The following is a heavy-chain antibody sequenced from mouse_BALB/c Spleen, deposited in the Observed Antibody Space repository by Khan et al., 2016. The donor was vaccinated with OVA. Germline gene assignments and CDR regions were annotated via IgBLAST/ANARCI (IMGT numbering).Heavy chain of an antibody. J-gene: IGHJ4*01. CDR3: ARVGYNGTMDY. V-gene: IGHV9-3-1*01. D-gene: IGHD2-14*01. CDR2: INTYTGEP. Sequence: QLVQSGPELRKPGETVKISCKASGYTFTIYGMNWVRQAPGKGLKWMGWINTYTGEPTYADDFKGRFAFSLETSASTAYLQINNLKNEDTATYFCARVGYNGTMDYWGQGTSVTVSS. CDR1: GYTFTIYG.